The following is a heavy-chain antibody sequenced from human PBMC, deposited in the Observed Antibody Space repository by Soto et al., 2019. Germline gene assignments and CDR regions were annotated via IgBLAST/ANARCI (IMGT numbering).Heavy chain of an antibody. CDR3: ARASPVVTDV. J-gene: IGHJ6*02. CDR2: IYYSGST. Sequence: PSETLSPTCTVSGDSIISGDYYWSWIRQTPGKGLEWIGYIYYSGSTYYNPSLKSRVTISVDTSKNQFSLKLSSVTAADTAVYYCARASPVVTDVWGQGTTVTVSS. V-gene: IGHV4-30-4*01. CDR1: GDSIISGDYY. D-gene: IGHD5-18*01.